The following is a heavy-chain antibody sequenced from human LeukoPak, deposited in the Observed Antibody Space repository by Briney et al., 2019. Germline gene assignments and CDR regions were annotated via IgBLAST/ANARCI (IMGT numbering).Heavy chain of an antibody. Sequence: ASVKVSCKASGYTFTGYYMHWVRQAPGQGLEWMGWINPNSGGTNYAQKFQGRVTMTRDTSISTAYMELSSLRSEDTAVYYCARSPAYDSSGEDAFDIWGQGTMVTVSS. CDR1: GYTFTGYY. D-gene: IGHD3-22*01. CDR2: INPNSGGT. CDR3: ARSPAYDSSGEDAFDI. V-gene: IGHV1-2*02. J-gene: IGHJ3*02.